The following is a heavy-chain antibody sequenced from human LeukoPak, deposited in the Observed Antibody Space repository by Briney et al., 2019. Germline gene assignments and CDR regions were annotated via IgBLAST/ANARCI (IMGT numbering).Heavy chain of an antibody. J-gene: IGHJ4*02. V-gene: IGHV3-30*18. CDR2: ISYDGSNK. CDR3: AKDPAPDLGYCSGGSCYSYFDY. D-gene: IGHD2-15*01. CDR1: GFTFSSYG. Sequence: GRSLRLSCAASGFTFSSYGMHWVRQAPGKGLEWVAVISYDGSNKYYADSVKGRFTISRDNSKNTLYLQMNSLRAEDTAVYYCAKDPAPDLGYCSGGSCYSYFDYWGQGTLVTVSS.